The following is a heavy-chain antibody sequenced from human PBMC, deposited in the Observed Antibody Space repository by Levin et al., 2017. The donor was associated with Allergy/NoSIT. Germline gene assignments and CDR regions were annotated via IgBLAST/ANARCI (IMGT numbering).Heavy chain of an antibody. CDR3: AKVVVAGPSTTYFYYGMDV. J-gene: IGHJ6*02. CDR2: ISGGGTNT. Sequence: GGSLRLSCAASGFTFSTYAMSWVRQAPGKGLEWVSAISGGGTNTYYADSVKGRFTISRDSSKTTLYLQMNSLRAEDTALYYCAKVVVAGPSTTYFYYGMDVWGLGTTVTVSS. V-gene: IGHV3-23*01. D-gene: IGHD6-19*01. CDR1: GFTFSTYA.